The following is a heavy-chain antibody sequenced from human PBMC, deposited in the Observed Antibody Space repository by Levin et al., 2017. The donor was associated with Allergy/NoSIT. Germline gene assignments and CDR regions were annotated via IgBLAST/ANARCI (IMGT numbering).Heavy chain of an antibody. V-gene: IGHV1-46*01. CDR3: EREECSGNSCYAWFDS. CDR1: GYTFTNHY. D-gene: IGHD2-2*01. J-gene: IGHJ5*01. CDR2: ITPTLGST. Sequence: ASVKVSCKASGYTFTNHYIYWMRQAPGQGLEWMGIITPTLGSTTYAQKFQGRVTMTRDTSTSTVYMELTSLTSDDTAVYYCEREECSGNSCYAWFDSWGQGTLVTVSS.